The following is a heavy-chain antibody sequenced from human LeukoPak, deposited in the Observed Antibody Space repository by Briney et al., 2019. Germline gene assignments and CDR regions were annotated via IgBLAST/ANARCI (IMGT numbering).Heavy chain of an antibody. J-gene: IGHJ4*02. D-gene: IGHD3-22*01. V-gene: IGHV4-31*03. CDR3: ARVWDYYDSSGFDY. CDR2: ISYSGST. Sequence: SQTLSLTCTVSGGSISSGGYYWSWIRQHPGKGLEWIGYISYSGSTYYNPSLRSRLTMSVDTSNNQFYLRLSFVTAADTALYYCARVWDYYDSSGFDYWGRGTLVTVSS. CDR1: GGSISSGGYY.